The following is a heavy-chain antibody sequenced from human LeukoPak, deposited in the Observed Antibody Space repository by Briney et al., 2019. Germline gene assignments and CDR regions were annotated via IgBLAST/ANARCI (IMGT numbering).Heavy chain of an antibody. J-gene: IGHJ4*02. V-gene: IGHV4-34*01. Sequence: SETLSLTCAVYGGSFSGYYWSWIRQPPGKGLEWIGEINHSGSTNYNPSLKSRVTISVDTSKNQFSLKLSSVTAADTAVYYRARGGGSWNYWGQGTLVTVSS. CDR1: GGSFSGYY. CDR2: INHSGST. D-gene: IGHD2-15*01. CDR3: ARGGGSWNY.